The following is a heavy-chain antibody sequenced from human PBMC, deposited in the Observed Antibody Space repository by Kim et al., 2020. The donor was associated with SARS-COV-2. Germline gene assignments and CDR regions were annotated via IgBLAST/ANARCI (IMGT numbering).Heavy chain of an antibody. CDR2: IYYSGST. Sequence: SETLSLTCTVSGGSISSYYWSWIRQPPGKGLEWIGYIYYSGSTNYNPSLKSRVTISVDTSKNQFSLKLSSVTAADTAVYYCARKPYYYYGMDVWGQGTTVTVSS. CDR1: GGSISSYY. CDR3: ARKPYYYYGMDV. V-gene: IGHV4-59*13. J-gene: IGHJ6*02.